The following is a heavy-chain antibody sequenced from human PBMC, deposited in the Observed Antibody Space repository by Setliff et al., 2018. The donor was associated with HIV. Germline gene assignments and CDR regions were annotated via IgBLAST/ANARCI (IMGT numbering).Heavy chain of an antibody. CDR1: GYSFTTYW. CDR3: ARRTAPFGTALYIHL. J-gene: IGHJ6*01. CDR2: IYPGDSDA. D-gene: IGHD6-13*01. V-gene: IGHV5-51*01. Sequence: GESLKISCKAFGYSFTTYWIGWLRQRPGKGLEWMGIIYPGDSDARYSPSFQGQVTLTVDRSINTAYLQWASLKASDTAIYYCARRTAPFGTALYIHLWGQGTTVTVSS.